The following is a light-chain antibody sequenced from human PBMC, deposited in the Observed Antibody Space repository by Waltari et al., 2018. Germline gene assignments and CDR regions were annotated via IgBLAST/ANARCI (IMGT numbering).Light chain of an antibody. CDR2: DAS. CDR1: QTLSSY. V-gene: IGKV3-11*01. CDR3: QQRASWPPRYS. Sequence: EIVLTQSPATLSLSPGDRANLSCRASQTLSSYVSWYQQRPGQAPRLFIYDASKRATGIPARFSVSGSGADFTLTISDLEPEDSAVYYCQQRASWPPRYSFGQGTKLEIK. J-gene: IGKJ2*03.